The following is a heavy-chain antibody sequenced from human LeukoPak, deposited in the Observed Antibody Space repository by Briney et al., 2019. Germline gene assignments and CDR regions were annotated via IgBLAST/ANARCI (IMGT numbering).Heavy chain of an antibody. D-gene: IGHD3-22*01. CDR1: GFTFSSYW. Sequence: PGGSLRLSRAASGFTFSSYWMHWVRQAPGKGLVWVSRIKSDGSSTSYADSVKGRFTISRDNAKNTLFLQMNSLRAEDTAVYYCATVLFSGYGLDSWGQGTLVTVSS. V-gene: IGHV3-74*01. CDR2: IKSDGSST. J-gene: IGHJ4*02. CDR3: ATVLFSGYGLDS.